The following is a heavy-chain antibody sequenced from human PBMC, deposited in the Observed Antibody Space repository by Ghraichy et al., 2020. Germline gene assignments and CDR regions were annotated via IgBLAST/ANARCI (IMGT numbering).Heavy chain of an antibody. J-gene: IGHJ3*02. Sequence: GGSLRLSCAASGFTFITYAMHWVRQAPGKGLEWVAVISYDGSNKYYADSVKGRFTISRDNSKNTLYLQMNSLRAEDTAVYYCARVGPGGYSGYDLTGAFDIWGQGTMVTVSS. V-gene: IGHV3-30*04. CDR2: ISYDGSNK. CDR3: ARVGPGGYSGYDLTGAFDI. CDR1: GFTFITYA. D-gene: IGHD5-12*01.